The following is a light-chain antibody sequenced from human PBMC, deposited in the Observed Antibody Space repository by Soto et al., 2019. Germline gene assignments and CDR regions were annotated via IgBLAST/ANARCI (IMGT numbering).Light chain of an antibody. V-gene: IGLV2-11*01. CDR3: CSFAGRYIYV. J-gene: IGLJ1*01. CDR2: DVT. Sequence: QSALTQPRSVSGSPGQSVTISCTGASSDVGGYNYASWYQQHPGKAPKVMIYDVTKRPSGVSDRFSGSKSANTASLTISGLQAEDEADYYCCSFAGRYIYVFGTGTKVTVL. CDR1: SSDVGGYNY.